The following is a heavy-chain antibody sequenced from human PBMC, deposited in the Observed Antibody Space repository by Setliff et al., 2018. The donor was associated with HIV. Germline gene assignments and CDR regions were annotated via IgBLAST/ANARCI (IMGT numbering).Heavy chain of an antibody. J-gene: IGHJ5*02. CDR1: GGTFSSYA. D-gene: IGHD2-2*01. CDR3: ARDFGGYCSSMSCPGLFDP. V-gene: IGHV1-69*05. CDR2: IIPISGTV. Sequence: SVKVSCKASGGTFSSYAIGWVRQAPGQGLEWMGGIIPISGTVNYAQKFWGRVTITTHESTSTAYMGLSSLRSEDTAVYYCARDFGGYCSSMSCPGLFDPWGQGTLVTVSS.